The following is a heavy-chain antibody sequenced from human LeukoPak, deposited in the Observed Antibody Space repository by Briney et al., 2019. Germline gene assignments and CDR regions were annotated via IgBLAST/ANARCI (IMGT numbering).Heavy chain of an antibody. V-gene: IGHV3-48*03. D-gene: IGHD3-22*01. CDR2: ISSSGSTI. J-gene: IGHJ4*02. CDR3: ARGGSTYYYDSSGYI. Sequence: GGSLRLSCAASGFTFSSYEMNWVRQAPGKGLEWVSYISSSGSTIYYADSVKVRFTISRDNAKNSLYLQMNSLRAEDTAVYYCARGGSTYYYDSSGYIWGQGTLVTVSS. CDR1: GFTFSSYE.